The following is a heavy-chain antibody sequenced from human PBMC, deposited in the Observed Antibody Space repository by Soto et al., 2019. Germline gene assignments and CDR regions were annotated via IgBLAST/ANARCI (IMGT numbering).Heavy chain of an antibody. CDR1: GFTFSSYG. Sequence: GGSLRLSCAASGFTFSSYGMHWVRQAPGKGLEWVALISYDGSNKYYADSVKGRFTISRDNSKNTLYLQMNSLRAEDTAVYYCAKDPLLWGELSEAFDYWGQGTLVTVSS. J-gene: IGHJ4*02. V-gene: IGHV3-30*18. D-gene: IGHD1-26*01. CDR2: ISYDGSNK. CDR3: AKDPLLWGELSEAFDY.